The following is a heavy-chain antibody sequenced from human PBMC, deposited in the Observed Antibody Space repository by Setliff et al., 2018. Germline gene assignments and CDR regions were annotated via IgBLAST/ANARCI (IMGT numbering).Heavy chain of an antibody. Sequence: LSLTCTVSGGSISNYGFYWAWIRQPPGKGLEWIGGIYYTGVTYYNPSLKSRVTISLDTSKNQFSLKLNSVTAADTAVYYCARDPVKQLVNWFDPWGQGTLVTVSS. CDR2: IYYTGVT. V-gene: IGHV4-39*07. CDR1: GGSISNYGFY. CDR3: ARDPVKQLVNWFDP. D-gene: IGHD3-10*01. J-gene: IGHJ5*02.